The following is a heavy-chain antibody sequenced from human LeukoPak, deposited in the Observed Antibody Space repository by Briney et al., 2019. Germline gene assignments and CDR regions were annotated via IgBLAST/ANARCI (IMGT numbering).Heavy chain of an antibody. CDR1: GFTFSSYS. CDR3: ARTVSGAFDI. D-gene: IGHD3-10*01. J-gene: IGHJ3*02. V-gene: IGHV3-21*01. CDR2: ISSSSSYI. Sequence: GGSLRLSCAASGFTFSSYSMNRVRQAPGKGLEWVSSISSSSSYIYYADSMKGRFTISRDNAKNSLYLQMNSLRAEDTAVYYCARTVSGAFDIWGQGTMVTVSS.